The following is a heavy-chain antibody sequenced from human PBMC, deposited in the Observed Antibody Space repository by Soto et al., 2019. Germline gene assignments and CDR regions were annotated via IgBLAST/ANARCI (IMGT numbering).Heavy chain of an antibody. D-gene: IGHD3-3*01. CDR1: GFTVSNLY. J-gene: IGHJ4*02. V-gene: IGHV3-66*01. CDR3: ARDTFGGAYDFCH. Sequence: EVQLVESGGALVQPGGSLRLSCAASGFTVSNLYMTWIRQAPGMGLEWVSVISSSGTAYYADSVKGRFTISIDSSKNTLFLQMNSLRADDTAVYHCARDTFGGAYDFCHGGQGTLVTVSS. CDR2: ISSSGTA.